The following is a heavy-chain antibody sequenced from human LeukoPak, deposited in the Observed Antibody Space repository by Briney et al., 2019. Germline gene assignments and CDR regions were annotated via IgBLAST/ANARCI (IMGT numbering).Heavy chain of an antibody. D-gene: IGHD4-23*01. CDR3: ARGQNYGGNSKSFDY. CDR1: GFTFSSYA. V-gene: IGHV3-64*01. J-gene: IGHJ4*02. Sequence: GGSLRLSCAASGFTFSSYAMHWVRQAPGKGLEYVSAISSNGGSTYYANSVKGRFTISRDNSKNTLYLQMGSLRAEDMAVYYCARGQNYGGNSKSFDYWGQGTLVTVSS. CDR2: ISSNGGST.